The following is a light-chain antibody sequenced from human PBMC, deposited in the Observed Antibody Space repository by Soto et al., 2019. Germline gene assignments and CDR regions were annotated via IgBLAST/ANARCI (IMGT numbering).Light chain of an antibody. J-gene: IGKJ3*01. CDR3: QQSYSTLFT. CDR1: QSISSY. Sequence: DIQMTQSLSFLSASVGDRVTITCRASQSISSYLNWYQQKPGKAPKLLIYAASSLQSGVPSRFSGSGSGTDFTLTISSLQPEDFATYYCQQSYSTLFTFGPGTKVDI. CDR2: AAS. V-gene: IGKV1-39*01.